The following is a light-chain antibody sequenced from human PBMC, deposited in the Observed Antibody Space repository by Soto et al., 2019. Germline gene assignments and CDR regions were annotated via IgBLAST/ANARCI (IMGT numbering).Light chain of an antibody. CDR3: QQYGSSPPYT. Sequence: EVVLTQSPGTLSLSPGERATPSCKARQGVYQKYFSWYQQKPGQAPRLLIFGSSDRATGIPDRFSGSGSGTDFTLTISRLEPEDFAVYYCQQYGSSPPYTFGQGTKLEIK. CDR1: QGVYQKY. CDR2: GSS. V-gene: IGKV3-20*01. J-gene: IGKJ2*01.